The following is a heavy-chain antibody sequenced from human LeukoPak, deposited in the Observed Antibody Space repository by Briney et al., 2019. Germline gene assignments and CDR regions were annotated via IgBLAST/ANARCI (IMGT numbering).Heavy chain of an antibody. CDR3: ARENSLDYGDYYAFDI. CDR1: GFTVSSNY. D-gene: IGHD4-17*01. Sequence: PGGSLRLSRAASGFTVSSNYMSWVRQAPGKGLEWVSVIYSGGSTYYADSVKGRFTISRDNSKNTLYLQMNSLRAEDTAVYYCARENSLDYGDYYAFDIWGQGTMVTVSS. V-gene: IGHV3-53*01. CDR2: IYSGGST. J-gene: IGHJ3*02.